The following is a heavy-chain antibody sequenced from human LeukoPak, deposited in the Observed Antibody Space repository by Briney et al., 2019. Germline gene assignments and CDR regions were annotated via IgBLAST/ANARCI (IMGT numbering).Heavy chain of an antibody. CDR2: VWYDESNK. D-gene: IGHD3-22*01. J-gene: IGHJ3*02. Sequence: GGSLRLSCAASGFAFRSYDMHWVRQAPGKGLEWVAVVWYDESNKYYVDSVKGRFTISRDNSKNTLYLQMNSLRVEDTALYYCAREDSSGAFDIWGQGTMVTVSS. V-gene: IGHV3-33*01. CDR1: GFAFRSYD. CDR3: AREDSSGAFDI.